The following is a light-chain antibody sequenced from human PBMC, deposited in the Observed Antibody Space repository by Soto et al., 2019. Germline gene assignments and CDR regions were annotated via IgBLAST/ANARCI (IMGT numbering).Light chain of an antibody. Sequence: DIVLTQSPGTLSLSPGERATLSCRASQSVGTYLAWYQQKPGQAPRLLIYDASNRATGIAPRFSGSGSGTDFTLTISRLEPEYFSLYYCQQYGSSPPITVGQGTRRESK. V-gene: IGKV3-20*01. CDR2: DAS. CDR1: QSVGTY. CDR3: QQYGSSPPIT. J-gene: IGKJ5*01.